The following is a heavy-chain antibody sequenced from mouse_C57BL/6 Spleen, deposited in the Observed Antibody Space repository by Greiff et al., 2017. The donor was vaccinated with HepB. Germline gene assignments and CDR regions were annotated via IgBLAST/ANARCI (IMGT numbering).Heavy chain of an antibody. Sequence: EVQLQQSGPELVKPGASVKISCKASGYTFTDYYMNWVKQSHGKSLEWIGDINPNNGGTSYNQKFKGKATLTVDKSSSTAYMELRSLTSEDSAVYYCATYYGSSYGYFDVWGTGTTVTVSS. CDR2: INPNNGGT. CDR3: ATYYGSSYGYFDV. CDR1: GYTFTDYY. V-gene: IGHV1-26*01. J-gene: IGHJ1*03. D-gene: IGHD1-1*01.